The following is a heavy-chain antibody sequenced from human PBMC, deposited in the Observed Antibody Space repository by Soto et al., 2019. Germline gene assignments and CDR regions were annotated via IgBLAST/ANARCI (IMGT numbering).Heavy chain of an antibody. CDR1: GGSISSYY. CDR3: ARRATVDTGTYHSYGMDF. CDR2: IYYSGST. D-gene: IGHD5-18*01. V-gene: IGHV4-59*08. Sequence: SETLSLTCTVSGGSISSYYWSWIRQPPGKGLEWIGYIYYSGSTNYNPSLKSRVTISVDTSKNQFSLKLSSVTAADTAVYYCARRATVDTGTYHSYGMDFWGQGITVTVSS. J-gene: IGHJ6*02.